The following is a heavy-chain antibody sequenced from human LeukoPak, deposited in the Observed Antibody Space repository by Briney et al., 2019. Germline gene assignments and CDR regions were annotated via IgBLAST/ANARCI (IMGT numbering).Heavy chain of an antibody. CDR3: AKDSGYYDGISFDY. CDR1: GFTFSSYT. D-gene: IGHD3-22*01. J-gene: IGHJ4*02. CDR2: ITTSDGNT. V-gene: IGHV3-23*01. Sequence: GGSLRLSCAASGFTFSSYTMSWVRQAPGKGLEWVSTITTSDGNTYYADSVKGRFTISRDNSKNTLYLQMNSLRAEDTAVYYCAKDSGYYDGISFDYWGQGTLVTVSS.